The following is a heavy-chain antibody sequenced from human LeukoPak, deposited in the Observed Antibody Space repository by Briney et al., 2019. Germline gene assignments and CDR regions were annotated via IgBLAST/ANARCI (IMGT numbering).Heavy chain of an antibody. CDR3: ARVALGYCSGGSCYPPFDY. CDR1: GYTFTGYY. V-gene: IGHV1-2*02. D-gene: IGHD2-15*01. Sequence: ASVKYSCKASGYTFTGYYMHWVREAPGQGLEWMGWINPNSGGTNYAQKFQGRVTMTRDTSISTAYMELSRLRSDDTAVYYCARVALGYCSGGSCYPPFDYWGQGTLVTVSS. J-gene: IGHJ4*02. CDR2: INPNSGGT.